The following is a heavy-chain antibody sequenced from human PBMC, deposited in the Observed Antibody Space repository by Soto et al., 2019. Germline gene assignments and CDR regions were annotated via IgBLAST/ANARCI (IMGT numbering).Heavy chain of an antibody. CDR1: GGSISSGNFY. CDR2: IYYSGIT. D-gene: IGHD3-10*01. V-gene: IGHV4-31*03. CDR3: AREVTMVRAFDY. Sequence: SETLSLTCTVSGGSISSGNFYWSWIRHSPGKGLGWIGSIYYSGITYYNPSLKSRVTMSVDTSKIQFSLRLSSVTAADTAVYYCAREVTMVRAFDYWGQGTLVTVSS. J-gene: IGHJ4*02.